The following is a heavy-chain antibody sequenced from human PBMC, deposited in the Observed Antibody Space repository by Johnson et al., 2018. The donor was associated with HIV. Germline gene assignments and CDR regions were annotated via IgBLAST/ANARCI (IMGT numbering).Heavy chain of an antibody. CDR2: ISYDGNNK. D-gene: IGHD4-17*01. J-gene: IGHJ3*02. Sequence: VQLVESGGGVVQPGRSLRLSCAASGFTFSSYAMHWVRQAPGKGLEWVAIISYDGNNKYYTDSVKGRFTISRDNSKNTQYLQMNSLRAEDTAIYYCARPSVITTLTTTPWAFDIWGQGTMVTVSS. CDR3: ARPSVITTLTTTPWAFDI. CDR1: GFTFSSYA. V-gene: IGHV3-30*04.